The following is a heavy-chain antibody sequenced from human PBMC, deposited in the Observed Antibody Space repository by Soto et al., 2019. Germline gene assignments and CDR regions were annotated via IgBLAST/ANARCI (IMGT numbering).Heavy chain of an antibody. J-gene: IGHJ6*02. V-gene: IGHV1-69*13. CDR1: GGTFSSYA. CDR2: IIPIFGTA. CDR3: ARDPGGTMVRGVIIRPSHYYYYGMDV. Sequence: SVKVSCKASGGTFSSYAISWVRQAPGQGREWMGGIIPIFGTANYAQKFQGRVTITADESTSTAYMELSSLRSEDTAVYYCARDPGGTMVRGVIIRPSHYYYYGMDVWGQGXTVTVSS. D-gene: IGHD3-10*01.